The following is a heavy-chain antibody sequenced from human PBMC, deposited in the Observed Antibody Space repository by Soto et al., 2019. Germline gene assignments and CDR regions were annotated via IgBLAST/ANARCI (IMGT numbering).Heavy chain of an antibody. CDR1: VFTGSSYG. D-gene: IGHD5-18*01. CDR3: AKDRGIQLWSHYFDF. CDR2: ISFDGSNK. Sequence: GSLRLSGAASVFTGSSYGIHWVRQAPGKGLEWVAVISFDGSNKYYADSVKGRFTISRDNSKNTLYLQMSRLRPEDTAVYYRAKDRGIQLWSHYFDFWGQGTLVTVSS. J-gene: IGHJ4*02. V-gene: IGHV3-30*18.